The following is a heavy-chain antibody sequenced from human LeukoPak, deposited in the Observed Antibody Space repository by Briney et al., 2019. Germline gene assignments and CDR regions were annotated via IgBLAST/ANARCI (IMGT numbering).Heavy chain of an antibody. CDR3: AREVDAAAAYNWFDP. CDR2: IYYSGTT. D-gene: IGHD2-2*01. J-gene: IGHJ5*02. Sequence: SEALPLTCTVSGGSISSGSYYWVWIRQPPGKGLEWIGTIYYSGTTYYNPSLKSRVTISVDTSKNQFSLRLSSVTAADTAVYYCAREVDAAAAYNWFDPWGQGTLVTVSS. V-gene: IGHV4-39*07. CDR1: GGSISSGSYY.